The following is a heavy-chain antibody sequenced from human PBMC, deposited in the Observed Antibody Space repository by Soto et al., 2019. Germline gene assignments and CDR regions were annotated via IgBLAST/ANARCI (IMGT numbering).Heavy chain of an antibody. CDR3: ARLRPLVPISIYFSHSMDV. Sequence: SETLSLTCAVSGGSISSGGYSWSWIRQPPGKGLEWIGYMYHSGSTNYNPSLESRLTISIDTSKNQFSLNLHSVTAADTAVYYCARLRPLVPISIYFSHSMDVWGQGITVTVSS. J-gene: IGHJ6*02. V-gene: IGHV4-30-2*01. CDR2: MYHSGST. D-gene: IGHD3-9*01. CDR1: GGSISSGGYS.